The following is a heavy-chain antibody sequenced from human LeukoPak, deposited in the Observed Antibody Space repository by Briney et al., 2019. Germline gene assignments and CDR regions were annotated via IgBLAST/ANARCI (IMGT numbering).Heavy chain of an antibody. CDR2: IYYSGST. Sequence: SETLSLTCTVSGASVSSGSYYWSWIRQPPGKGLEWIGYIYYSGSTYYNPSLKSRVTISVDTSKNQFSLKLSSVTAADTAVYYCARGSRGYSYGWGQGTLVTVSS. D-gene: IGHD5-18*01. V-gene: IGHV4-61*01. CDR3: ARGSRGYSYG. J-gene: IGHJ4*02. CDR1: GASVSSGSYY.